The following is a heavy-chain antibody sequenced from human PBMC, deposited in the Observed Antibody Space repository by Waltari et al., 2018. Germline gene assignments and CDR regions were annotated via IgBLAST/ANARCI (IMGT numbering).Heavy chain of an antibody. CDR1: GGSISSYY. D-gene: IGHD6-19*01. V-gene: IGHV4-59*01. CDR3: ARGPRRDGWAY. Sequence: QVQLQESGPGLVKPSETLSLTCTVSGGSISSYYWSWIRQPPGKGLEWIGYIYYSGSTNYNPSLKSRVTISVDTSKNQFSLKLSSVTAADTAVYNCARGPRRDGWAYWGQGTLVTVSS. J-gene: IGHJ4*02. CDR2: IYYSGST.